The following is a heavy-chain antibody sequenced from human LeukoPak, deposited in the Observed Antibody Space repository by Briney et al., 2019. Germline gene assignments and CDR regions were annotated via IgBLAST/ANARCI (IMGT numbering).Heavy chain of an antibody. Sequence: ETLSLTCTVSGGSISSSSYYWGWIRQPPGKGLEWVANIKQDGSEKYYVDSVKGRFTISRDNAKNSLYLQMNSLRAEDTAVYYCARVPQTYYYYYMDVWGKGTAVTISS. CDR2: IKQDGSEK. V-gene: IGHV3-7*01. CDR3: ARVPQTYYYYYMDV. J-gene: IGHJ6*03. CDR1: GGSISSSSYY.